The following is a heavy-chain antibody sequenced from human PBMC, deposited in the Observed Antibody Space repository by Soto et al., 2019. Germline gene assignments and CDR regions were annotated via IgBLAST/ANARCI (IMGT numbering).Heavy chain of an antibody. J-gene: IGHJ4*02. CDR2: TYYRSKWYN. V-gene: IGHV6-1*01. D-gene: IGHD3-3*01. Sequence: PSQTLSLTCAISGDSVSSNSAAWNWIRQSPLRGLEWLGRTYYRSKWYNDYAVSVKSRITINPDTSKNQFSLQLNSVTPEDTAVYYCARFYTIFGVVSIDYWGQGTLVTVSS. CDR1: GDSVSSNSAA. CDR3: ARFYTIFGVVSIDY.